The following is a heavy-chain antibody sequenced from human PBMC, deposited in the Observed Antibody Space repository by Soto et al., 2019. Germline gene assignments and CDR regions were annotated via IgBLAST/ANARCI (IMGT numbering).Heavy chain of an antibody. D-gene: IGHD1-20*01. CDR3: ARARYNWNF. Sequence: WTGIRQPPGKGLEWIGYIYSSGNTNYNPSLKSRVTMSVDTSKNQFFLNLRSVTAADTAIYYCARARYNWNFWGQGALVTVSS. CDR2: IYSSGNT. J-gene: IGHJ4*02. V-gene: IGHV4-59*01.